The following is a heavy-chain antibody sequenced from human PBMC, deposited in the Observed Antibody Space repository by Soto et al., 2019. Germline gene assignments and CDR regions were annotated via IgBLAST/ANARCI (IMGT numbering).Heavy chain of an antibody. Sequence: SETLSLTCAVYGGSFSGYYWSWIRQPPGKGLEWIGEINHSGSTNYNPSLKSRVTISVDTSKNQFSLKLSSVTAADTAVYYCARGLLRYFDWLLYDYYYGMDVWGQGTTVTVSS. J-gene: IGHJ6*02. CDR2: INHSGST. CDR3: ARGLLRYFDWLLYDYYYGMDV. V-gene: IGHV4-34*01. CDR1: GGSFSGYY. D-gene: IGHD3-9*01.